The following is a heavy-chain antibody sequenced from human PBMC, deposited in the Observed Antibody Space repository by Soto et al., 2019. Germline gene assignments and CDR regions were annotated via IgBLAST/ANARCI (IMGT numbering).Heavy chain of an antibody. CDR1: GFTFSSYA. CDR3: TRVHTTGPVIPDY. Sequence: GGSLRLSCAASGFTFSSYAMTWFRQAPGKGLEWVGFIRSKVYGGTTEYAASVKGRFSLSRDDSRSIAYLQMNSLKTEDTAVYYCTRVHTTGPVIPDYWGQGTLVTVSS. CDR2: IRSKVYGGTT. J-gene: IGHJ4*02. V-gene: IGHV3-49*03. D-gene: IGHD3-9*01.